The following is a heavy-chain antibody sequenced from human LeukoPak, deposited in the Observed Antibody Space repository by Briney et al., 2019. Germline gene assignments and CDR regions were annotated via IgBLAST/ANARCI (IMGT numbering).Heavy chain of an antibody. CDR1: GYSISSGYY. CDR3: ARVPHCTSTSCYVGGYHMDV. D-gene: IGHD2-2*01. CDR2: IDHSGST. V-gene: IGHV4-38-2*02. J-gene: IGHJ6*03. Sequence: SETLSLTCTVSGYSISSGYYWGWIRQPPGKGLEWIGSIDHSGSTNDNPSLKSRVTVSVDTSKNQFSLKLSSVTAADTAVYYCARVPHCTSTSCYVGGYHMDVWGKGTRSPSP.